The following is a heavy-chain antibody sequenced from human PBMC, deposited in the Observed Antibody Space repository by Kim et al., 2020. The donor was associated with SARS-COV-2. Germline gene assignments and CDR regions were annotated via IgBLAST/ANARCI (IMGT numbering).Heavy chain of an antibody. D-gene: IGHD4-17*01. Sequence: SETLSLTCTVSGGSISSSSNYWGWIRQPPGKGLEFIGSIYDSGTTYYNPSLKSRVTISVDTSKNQFSLKLSSLTAADTAVYYCARPATVTTGWWWFDPWG. J-gene: IGHJ5*02. CDR1: GGSISSSSNY. CDR3: ARPATVTTGWWWFDP. V-gene: IGHV4-39*01. CDR2: IYDSGTT.